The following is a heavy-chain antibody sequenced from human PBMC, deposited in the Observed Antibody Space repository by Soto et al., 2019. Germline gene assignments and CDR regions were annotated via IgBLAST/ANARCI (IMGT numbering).Heavy chain of an antibody. J-gene: IGHJ6*02. CDR2: INHSGST. CDR1: GGSFSGYY. V-gene: IGHV4-34*01. D-gene: IGHD3-3*01. CDR3: ARVMDYDFWSGYYLASPYGMDV. Sequence: SETLSLTCAVYGGSFSGYYWSWIRQPPGKGLEWIGEINHSGSTNYNPSLKSRVTISVDTSKNQFSLKLSSVTAADTAVYYCARVMDYDFWSGYYLASPYGMDVWGQGTTVTVSS.